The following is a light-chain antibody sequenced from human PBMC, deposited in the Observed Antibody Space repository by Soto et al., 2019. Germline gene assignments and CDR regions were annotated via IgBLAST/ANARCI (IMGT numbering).Light chain of an antibody. CDR3: QQSYSTPPYT. J-gene: IGKJ2*01. CDR1: QSISSY. V-gene: IGKV1-39*01. Sequence: DLQMTQSPSSLSASVGDRVTITCRASQSISSYLNWYQQKPGKAPKLLIYAASSLQSWVPSRFSGSGSGTDFTLTISSLQPEDFATYYCQQSYSTPPYTFGQGTKLEIK. CDR2: AAS.